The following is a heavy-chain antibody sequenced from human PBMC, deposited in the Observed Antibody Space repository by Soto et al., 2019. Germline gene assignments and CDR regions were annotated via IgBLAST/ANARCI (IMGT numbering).Heavy chain of an antibody. J-gene: IGHJ6*02. Sequence: PGGSLRLSCAASGFTFSSYSMNWVRQAPGKGLEWVSSISSSSSYIYYADSVKGRFTISRDNAKNSLYLQMNSLRAEDTAVYYCASQRGVSAYYYYGVDVWGQGTTVTVSS. V-gene: IGHV3-21*01. CDR1: GFTFSSYS. CDR2: ISSSSSYI. CDR3: ASQRGVSAYYYYGVDV.